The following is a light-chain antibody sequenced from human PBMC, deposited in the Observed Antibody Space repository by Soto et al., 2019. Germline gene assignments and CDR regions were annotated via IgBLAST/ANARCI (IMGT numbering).Light chain of an antibody. J-gene: IGKJ5*01. Sequence: CRGGVETFAVAASQSVSSNLAWHQQKPGQAPSTLMYDASTRATGISARFSGSGPGTAFTLTIRSLQSEDSAVSYCQQYHTSPITFGQGTRLEIK. CDR1: QSVSSN. CDR3: QQYHTSPIT. CDR2: DAS. V-gene: IGKV3-15*01.